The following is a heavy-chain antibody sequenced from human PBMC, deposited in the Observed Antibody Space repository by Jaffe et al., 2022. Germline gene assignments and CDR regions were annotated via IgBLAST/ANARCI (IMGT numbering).Heavy chain of an antibody. Sequence: QVQLQQWGAGLLKPSETLSLTCAVYGGSFSGYYWSWIRQPPGKGLEWIGEINHSGSTNYNPSLKSRVTISVDTSKNQFSLKLSSVTAADTAVYYCARAFFDIVVVVAATDAFDIWGQGTMVTVSS. J-gene: IGHJ3*02. CDR1: GGSFSGYY. CDR3: ARAFFDIVVVVAATDAFDI. D-gene: IGHD2-15*01. V-gene: IGHV4-34*01. CDR2: INHSGST.